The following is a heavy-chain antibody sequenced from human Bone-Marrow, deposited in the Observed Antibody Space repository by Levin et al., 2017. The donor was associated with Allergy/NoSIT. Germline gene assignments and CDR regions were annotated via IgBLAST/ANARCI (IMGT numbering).Heavy chain of an antibody. CDR2: ISESGGST. CDR3: AKAAGNGWVNGFDR. D-gene: IGHD6-19*01. V-gene: IGHV3-23*01. CDR1: GFTFSSDA. J-gene: IGHJ3*02. Sequence: GGSLILSCSSSGFTFSSDAMSWVRQAPGKGLEWVAAISESGGSTYYADSVNGRFTFSRDNSKKTVYLQMNSLRAEDTAVYYCAKAAGNGWVNGFDRSGPGTMVTVSS.